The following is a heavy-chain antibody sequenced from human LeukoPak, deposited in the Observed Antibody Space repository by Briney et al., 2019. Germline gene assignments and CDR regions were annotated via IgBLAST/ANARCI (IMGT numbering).Heavy chain of an antibody. J-gene: IGHJ4*02. D-gene: IGHD2-15*01. V-gene: IGHV3-23*01. Sequence: GGSLRLSCAAAGFTFSSYGMSWVRQAPGKGLEWVSGISGSGGSTNYADSVKGRFTISRDNSKNTLYLQMNSLRAEDTAVYYCAKDRLGYCSGGHCSTNVLFDVWGQGTLVTVSS. CDR3: AKDRLGYCSGGHCSTNVLFDV. CDR1: GFTFSSYG. CDR2: ISGSGGST.